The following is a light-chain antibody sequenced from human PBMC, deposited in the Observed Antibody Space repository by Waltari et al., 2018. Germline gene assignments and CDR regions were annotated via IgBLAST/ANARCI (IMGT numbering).Light chain of an antibody. V-gene: IGKV4-1*01. CDR3: QQYFTTPYT. CDR2: WAS. J-gene: IGKJ2*01. CDR1: QSVLYISNNKNY. Sequence: DIVMTQSPDSLAVSLGERATSNCKSSQSVLYISNNKNYLAWYQQKPGQPPKLLIYWASTRESGVPDRFSGSGSGTDFTLTISTLQAEDVAIYYCQQYFTTPYTFGQGTKLEIK.